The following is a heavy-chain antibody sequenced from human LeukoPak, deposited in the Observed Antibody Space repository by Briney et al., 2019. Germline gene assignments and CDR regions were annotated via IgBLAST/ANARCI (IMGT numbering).Heavy chain of an antibody. V-gene: IGHV4-39*07. Sequence: SETLSLTCTVSGGSISSSSYYWGWIRQPPGKGLEWIGSIYYSGSTYYNPSLKSRVTISVDTSKNQFSLKLSSVTAADTAVYYCARVFLGPNEHYFDYWGQGTLVTVSS. CDR2: IYYSGST. CDR3: ARVFLGPNEHYFDY. D-gene: IGHD2/OR15-2a*01. J-gene: IGHJ4*02. CDR1: GGSISSSSYY.